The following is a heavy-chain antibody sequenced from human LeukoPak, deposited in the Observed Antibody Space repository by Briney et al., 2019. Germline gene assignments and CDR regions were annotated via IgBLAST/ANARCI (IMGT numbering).Heavy chain of an antibody. CDR2: IYYSGST. CDR3: ASDKGYSNNYFDY. V-gene: IGHV4-39*01. CDR1: GGSISTTGYY. J-gene: IGHJ4*02. D-gene: IGHD6-13*01. Sequence: SETLSLTCTVSGGSISTTGYYWAWIRQPPGKGLEWIASIYYSGSTYFNSSLKSRVTISVDTSRNQFSLKLSSVTAADTALYYCASDKGYSNNYFDYWGQGTLVTVSS.